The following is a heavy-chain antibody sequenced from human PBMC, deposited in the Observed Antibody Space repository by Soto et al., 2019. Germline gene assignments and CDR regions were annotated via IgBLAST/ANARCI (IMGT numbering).Heavy chain of an antibody. J-gene: IGHJ4*02. CDR3: GRSEDFGVGPGY. V-gene: IGHV1-69*01. Sequence: QVQLVQSGAEVKKPGSSVKVSCKASGGTFSSYAISWVRQAPGQGLEWMGGIFPIFGTANYAQKFQGRVTIIADESTSTAYMELSSMRLEDTAVYYCGRSEDFGVGPGYWCQGTLVTVSS. CDR1: GGTFSSYA. D-gene: IGHD3-3*01. CDR2: IFPIFGTA.